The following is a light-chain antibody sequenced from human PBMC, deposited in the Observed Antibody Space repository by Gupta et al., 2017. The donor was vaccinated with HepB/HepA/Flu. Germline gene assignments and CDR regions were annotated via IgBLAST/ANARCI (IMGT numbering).Light chain of an antibody. CDR2: YDD. Sequence: QSVLTQPPSVSEAPRQRVTISCSGSISNIGNNAVNWYQQFPGTPPKLLIYYDDLLPSGVSDRFSGSRSGSSASLAISGLQSEDEADYYCAICNDSLNTYVFGTGTKVTVL. CDR1: ISNIGNNA. V-gene: IGLV1-36*01. CDR3: AICNDSLNTYV. J-gene: IGLJ1*01.